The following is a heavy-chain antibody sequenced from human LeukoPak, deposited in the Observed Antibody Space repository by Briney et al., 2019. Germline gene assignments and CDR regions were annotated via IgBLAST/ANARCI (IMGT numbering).Heavy chain of an antibody. J-gene: IGHJ4*02. Sequence: GGSLRLSCAASGSTFSPHAMHWVRQAPGKGLVWVSRIGSEDNNTTYADSVKGRFTISRDNAKNTLYLQMNSLRAEDTAVYYCLPNLFDYWGQGALVTVSS. CDR3: LPNLFDY. CDR2: IGSEDNNT. V-gene: IGHV3-74*01. CDR1: GSTFSPHA.